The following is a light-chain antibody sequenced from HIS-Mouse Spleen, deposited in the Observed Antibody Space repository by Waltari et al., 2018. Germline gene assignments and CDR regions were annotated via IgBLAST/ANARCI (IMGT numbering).Light chain of an antibody. Sequence: NFMLTQPHSVSESPGKTVTISCTGSSGSIASNYVQWYQQRPGSAPTTVIYEDNQRPSGVPDLLSGSIDSSSNSSSLTSSGLKTEEEADYYCYSTDSSGNHRVFGGGTKLTVL. J-gene: IGLJ2*01. CDR3: YSTDSSGNHRV. CDR2: EDN. V-gene: IGLV6-57*02. CDR1: SGSIASNY.